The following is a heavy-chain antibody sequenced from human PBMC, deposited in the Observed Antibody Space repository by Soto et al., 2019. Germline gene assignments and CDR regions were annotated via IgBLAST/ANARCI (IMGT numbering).Heavy chain of an antibody. CDR3: VRVIAAAATFYYYYCMDV. V-gene: IGHV3-33*01. CDR2: IWYDGSNK. J-gene: IGHJ6*04. D-gene: IGHD6-13*01. CDR1: GFTFSSYG. Sequence: GGSLRLSCAASGFTFSSYGMHWVRQAPGKGLEWVAVIWYDGSNKYYADSLKGQFTISRDNSKNTLNLKMNSLRAEDTDVYYCVRVIAAAATFYYYYCMDVWGKGTTVTVSS.